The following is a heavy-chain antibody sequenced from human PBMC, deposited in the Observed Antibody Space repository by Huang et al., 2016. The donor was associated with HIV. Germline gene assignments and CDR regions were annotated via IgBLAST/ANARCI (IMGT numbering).Heavy chain of an antibody. J-gene: IGHJ4*02. Sequence: EVQLVQSGAEVKKPGESLKISCKGSGYSFPTFWIGWVRQLPGKGRECMGIIYPRDSDTTYSPSFQGQVTISADRSASTAYLQWSSLKASDTAMYYCARHVGVYGSASSAFDYWGQGTLVTVSS. CDR3: ARHVGVYGSASSAFDY. D-gene: IGHD3-10*01. CDR1: GYSFPTFW. CDR2: IYPRDSDT. V-gene: IGHV5-51*01.